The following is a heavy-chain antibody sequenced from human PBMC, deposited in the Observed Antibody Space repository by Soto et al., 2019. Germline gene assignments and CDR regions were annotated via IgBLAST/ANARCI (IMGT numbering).Heavy chain of an antibody. CDR2: ISSYNGHT. CDR3: AGHYNIAGLDY. Sequence: QVQLVQSGVEVKKPGASVKVSCKASGFTYGSFGFNWVRQAPGQGLEWMGRISSYNGHTHYAQKFQGRVTMSTDTSTTTAYMELRSLRSDDTAIYFCAGHYNIAGLDYWGQGTLVTVSS. V-gene: IGHV1-18*04. D-gene: IGHD1-20*01. CDR1: GFTYGSFG. J-gene: IGHJ4*02.